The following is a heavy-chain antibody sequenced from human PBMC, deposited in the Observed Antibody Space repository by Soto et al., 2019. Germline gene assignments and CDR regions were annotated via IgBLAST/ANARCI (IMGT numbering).Heavy chain of an antibody. D-gene: IGHD3-9*01. CDR2: ITFRGVT. CDR3: ARKLVASVRHVEWFSYKWFDP. Sequence: PSETLSLTCDVHGDSLSGYAWSWIRQPPGKGLEWIGEITFRGVTNYHPSLKSRVSMSVDTSKNRISLNVSSVTAADTALYFCARKLVASVRHVEWFSYKWFDPWGPGTLVTVSS. V-gene: IGHV4-34*01. J-gene: IGHJ5*02. CDR1: GDSLSGYA.